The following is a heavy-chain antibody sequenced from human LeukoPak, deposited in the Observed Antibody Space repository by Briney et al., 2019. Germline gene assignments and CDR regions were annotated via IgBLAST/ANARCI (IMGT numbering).Heavy chain of an antibody. D-gene: IGHD6-13*01. J-gene: IGHJ6*03. Sequence: GGSLRLSCAASGFTFSSYSMNWVRQAPGKGLEWVSSISSSSSYIYYADSVKGRFTISRGNAKNSLYLQMNSLRAEDTAVYYCARDRGSSWVYYYYMDVWGKGTPVTVSS. CDR3: ARDRGSSWVYYYYMDV. CDR2: ISSSSSYI. V-gene: IGHV3-21*01. CDR1: GFTFSSYS.